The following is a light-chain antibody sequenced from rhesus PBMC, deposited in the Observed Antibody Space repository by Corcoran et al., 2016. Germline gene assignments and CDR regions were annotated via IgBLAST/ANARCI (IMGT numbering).Light chain of an antibody. CDR1: QGISNY. Sequence: DIQMTQSPSSLSASVGDTVTITCRASQGISNYLVWYQQQPGKAPKPLINYASNLESGVPSRFSGSGSGTDFTPTIISLQPEDFAIYYCQQHNSSPRTFGQETKVEIK. CDR2: YAS. V-gene: IGKV1S14*01. CDR3: QQHNSSPRT. J-gene: IGKJ1*01.